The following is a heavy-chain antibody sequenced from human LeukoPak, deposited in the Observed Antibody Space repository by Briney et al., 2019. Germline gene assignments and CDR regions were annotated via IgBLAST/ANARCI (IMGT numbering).Heavy chain of an antibody. V-gene: IGHV3-23*01. CDR3: ARDRLGYCSGGSCYRFDY. CDR1: GFTFSSYA. Sequence: GGSLRLSCAASGFTFSSYAMSWVRQAPGKGLEWVSAISGSGGSTYYADSVKGRFTISRDNAKNSLYLQMNSLRAEDTAVYYCARDRLGYCSGGSCYRFDYWGQGTLVTVSS. J-gene: IGHJ4*02. D-gene: IGHD2-15*01. CDR2: ISGSGGST.